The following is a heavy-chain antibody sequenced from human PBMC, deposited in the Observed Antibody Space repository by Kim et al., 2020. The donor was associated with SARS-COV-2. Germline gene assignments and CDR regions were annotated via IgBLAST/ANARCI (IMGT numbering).Heavy chain of an antibody. CDR3: AKWGLGRSPLEGGAGMDV. CDR1: GFTFSSYA. D-gene: IGHD3-16*01. CDR2: ISGSGGST. V-gene: IGHV3-23*01. J-gene: IGHJ6*02. Sequence: GGSLRLSCAASGFTFSSYAMSWVRQAPGKGLEWVSAISGSGGSTYYADSVKGRFTISRDNSKNTLYLQMNSLRAEDTAVYYCAKWGLGRSPLEGGAGMDVWGQGTTVTVSS.